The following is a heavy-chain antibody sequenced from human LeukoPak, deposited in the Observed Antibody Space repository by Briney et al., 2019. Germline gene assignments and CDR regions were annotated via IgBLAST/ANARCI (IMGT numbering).Heavy chain of an antibody. V-gene: IGHV3-23*01. CDR1: GFTFSTYA. D-gene: IGHD5-12*01. CDR3: ARVNYRVYGGYDY. J-gene: IGHJ4*02. Sequence: PGGSLRLSCAASGFTFSTYAMSWVRQAPGKGLEWVSAISGSGGSTYYADSVKGRFTISRDNSKNTLYLQMNSLRAEDTAVYYCARVNYRVYGGYDYWGQGTLVTVSS. CDR2: ISGSGGST.